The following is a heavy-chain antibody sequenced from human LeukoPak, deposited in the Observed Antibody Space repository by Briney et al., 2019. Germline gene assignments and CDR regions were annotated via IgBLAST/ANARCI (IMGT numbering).Heavy chain of an antibody. D-gene: IGHD5-18*01. V-gene: IGHV4-59*08. CDR1: GGSISSYY. Sequence: SETLSLTCTVSGGSISSYYWSWIRQPPGKGLEWIGDIYYSGSTNYNTSLKSRVTISIDTSKNQFSLKLSSVTAADTAVYYCARRGYSYGYFDDWGEGTLVTVSS. J-gene: IGHJ4*02. CDR3: ARRGYSYGYFDD. CDR2: IYYSGST.